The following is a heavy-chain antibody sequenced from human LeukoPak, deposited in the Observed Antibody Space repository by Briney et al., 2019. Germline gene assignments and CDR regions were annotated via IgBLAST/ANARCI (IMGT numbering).Heavy chain of an antibody. Sequence: GGSLRLSCAASGFTFSSYAMSWVRQAPGTGLEWVSYISSSTNTIYYADSVKGRFTISRDNAKNSLYLQMNSLRAEDTAVYYCAKEWYYYGSGSYLKPYYYDYWGQGTLVTVSS. J-gene: IGHJ4*02. CDR3: AKEWYYYGSGSYLKPYYYDY. D-gene: IGHD3-10*01. CDR1: GFTFSSYA. V-gene: IGHV3-48*01. CDR2: ISSSTNTI.